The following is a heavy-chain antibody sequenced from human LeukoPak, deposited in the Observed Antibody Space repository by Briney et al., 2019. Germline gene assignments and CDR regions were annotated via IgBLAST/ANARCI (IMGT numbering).Heavy chain of an antibody. J-gene: IGHJ4*02. D-gene: IGHD3-22*01. Sequence: SQTLSLTCTVSGGSISSGDYYWSWIRQPPGKGLEWIGYIYYSGSTYYHPSLKSRVTISVDTSKNQFSLKLSSVTAADTAVYYCARASSMIVVWFDYWGQGTLVTVSS. CDR2: IYYSGST. CDR3: ARASSMIVVWFDY. CDR1: GGSISSGDYY. V-gene: IGHV4-30-4*01.